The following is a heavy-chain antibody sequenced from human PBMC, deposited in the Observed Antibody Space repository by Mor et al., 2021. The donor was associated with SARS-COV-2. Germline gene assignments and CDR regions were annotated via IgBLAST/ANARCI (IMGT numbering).Heavy chain of an antibody. Sequence: KGRFTISRDNAKNSMYLQMNSLRDEDTAVYYCARLYASGLDYWGQGTLVTVSS. D-gene: IGHD2-8*01. J-gene: IGHJ4*02. CDR3: ARLYASGLDY. V-gene: IGHV3-48*02.